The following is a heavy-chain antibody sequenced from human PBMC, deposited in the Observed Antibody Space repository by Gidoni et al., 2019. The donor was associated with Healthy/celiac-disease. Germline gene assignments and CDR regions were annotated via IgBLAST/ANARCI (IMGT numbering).Heavy chain of an antibody. Sequence: EVQLLESGGGLVQPGGSLRLSCAASGFPFSSYAMGWVRQAPGKGLEWVSAISGSGGSTYYADSVKGRFTISRDNSKNTLYLQMNSLRAEDTAVYYCAKDFEYSSSLEDYWGQGTLVTVSS. CDR2: ISGSGGST. V-gene: IGHV3-23*01. CDR3: AKDFEYSSSLEDY. J-gene: IGHJ4*02. CDR1: GFPFSSYA. D-gene: IGHD6-6*01.